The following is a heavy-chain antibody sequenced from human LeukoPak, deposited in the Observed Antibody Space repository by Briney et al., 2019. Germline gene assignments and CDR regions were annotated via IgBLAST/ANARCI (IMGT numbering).Heavy chain of an antibody. Sequence: GASVKVSCKVSGYTFTGYYMHWVRQAPGQGLEWMGWINPNSGGTNYAQKFQGRVTMTRDTSISTAYMELSRLRSDDTAVYYCARETNDFWSGYYSPLDYWGQGTLVTVSS. CDR2: INPNSGGT. D-gene: IGHD3-3*01. CDR3: ARETNDFWSGYYSPLDY. J-gene: IGHJ4*02. CDR1: GYTFTGYY. V-gene: IGHV1-2*02.